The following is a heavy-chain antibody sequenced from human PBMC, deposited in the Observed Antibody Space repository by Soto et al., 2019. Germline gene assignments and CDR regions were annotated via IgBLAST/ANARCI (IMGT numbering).Heavy chain of an antibody. CDR2: VHHRGTT. CDR1: GDSINSGDYF. J-gene: IGHJ4*02. D-gene: IGHD2-2*01. V-gene: IGHV4-31*03. Sequence: QVQLLESGPGLVRPSQTLSLTCTVSGDSINSGDYFWSWIRQTPGKGLEWIGCVHHRGTTFYNPSLTSRVTISVDTSKNQFSLKLSSVTAADTAVYFCARDAVPGRAAGARFDYGGQGTLVTVSS. CDR3: ARDAVPGRAAGARFDY.